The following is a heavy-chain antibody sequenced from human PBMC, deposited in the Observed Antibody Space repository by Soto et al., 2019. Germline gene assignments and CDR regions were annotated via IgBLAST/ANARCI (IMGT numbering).Heavy chain of an antibody. CDR3: ATDRRDSGSYSRPRFDP. CDR1: GYTLTELS. J-gene: IGHJ5*02. CDR2: FDPEDGET. Sequence: ASVKVSCKVSGYTLTELSMHWVRQAPGKGLEWMGGFDPEDGETIYAQKFQGRVTMTEDTSTDTAYMELSSLRSEDTAVYYCATDRRDSGSYSRPRFDPWGQGTLVTVYS. V-gene: IGHV1-24*01. D-gene: IGHD1-26*01.